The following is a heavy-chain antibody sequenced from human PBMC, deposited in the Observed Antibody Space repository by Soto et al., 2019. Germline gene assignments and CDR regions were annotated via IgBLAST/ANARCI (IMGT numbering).Heavy chain of an antibody. V-gene: IGHV4-59*01. Sequence: PSETLSLACPVSGGSISAAYWSWIRQPPGERLELIAYVHSSEGTNYNPSLKSRVTMSLDTSKNQFSLNLTSVTAADAAVYYCARGYYDRSGSSSYFDPWGQGTLVTVSS. J-gene: IGHJ5*02. D-gene: IGHD3-22*01. CDR2: VHSSEGT. CDR3: ARGYYDRSGSSSYFDP. CDR1: GGSISAAY.